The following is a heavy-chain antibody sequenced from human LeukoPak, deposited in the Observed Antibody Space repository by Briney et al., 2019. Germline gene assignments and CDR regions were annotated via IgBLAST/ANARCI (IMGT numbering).Heavy chain of an antibody. CDR2: ISSSSSTI. CDR1: GFTFSSYS. J-gene: IGHJ4*02. V-gene: IGHV3-48*01. Sequence: GGSLRLSCAASGFTFSSYSLNWVRQAPGKGLEWVSYISSSSSTIYYAASVKGRFTVSRDNSKNTLYLQMNSLRAEDTAVYYCAKDSGSGWYLDYWGQGTLVTVSS. D-gene: IGHD6-19*01. CDR3: AKDSGSGWYLDY.